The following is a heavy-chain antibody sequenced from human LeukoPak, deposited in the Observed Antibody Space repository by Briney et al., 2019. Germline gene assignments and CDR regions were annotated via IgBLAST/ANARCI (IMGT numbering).Heavy chain of an antibody. CDR3: ARRISTYYGSGSYYA. CDR1: GDSISTTSYF. V-gene: IGHV4-39*02. D-gene: IGHD3-10*01. CDR2: IYYSGTT. Sequence: PSETLSLTCTVSGDSISTTSYFWAWIRQPPGEGLEWSGSIYYSGTTYFNSSLKSRVTISVERSKNHFSLKLSSLTAADTAVYYCARRISTYYGSGSYYAWGQGTLVTVSS. J-gene: IGHJ5*02.